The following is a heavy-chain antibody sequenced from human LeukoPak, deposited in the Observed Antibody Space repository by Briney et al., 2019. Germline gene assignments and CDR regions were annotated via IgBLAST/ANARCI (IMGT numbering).Heavy chain of an antibody. D-gene: IGHD3-10*01. Sequence: GGSLRLSCAASGFTFSSYGMHWVRQAPGKGLEWVAVIWYDGSDKYYEDSVKGRFTISRDNSKNTLYLQMNSLRAEDTAVYYCAREGLGGSSLDYWGQGTLVTVSS. J-gene: IGHJ4*02. CDR2: IWYDGSDK. CDR3: AREGLGGSSLDY. CDR1: GFTFSSYG. V-gene: IGHV3-33*01.